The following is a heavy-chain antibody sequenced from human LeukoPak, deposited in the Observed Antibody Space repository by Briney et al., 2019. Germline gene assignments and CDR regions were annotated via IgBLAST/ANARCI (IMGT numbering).Heavy chain of an antibody. Sequence: GRSLRLPCAASGFTFSSYAMHWVRQAPGKGLEWVAVISYDGSNKYYADSVKGRFTISRDNSKNTLYLQMNSLRAEDTAVYYCARSGSPLPVEFDYWGQGTLVTVSS. J-gene: IGHJ4*02. CDR1: GFTFSSYA. D-gene: IGHD1-26*01. CDR2: ISYDGSNK. CDR3: ARSGSPLPVEFDY. V-gene: IGHV3-30-3*01.